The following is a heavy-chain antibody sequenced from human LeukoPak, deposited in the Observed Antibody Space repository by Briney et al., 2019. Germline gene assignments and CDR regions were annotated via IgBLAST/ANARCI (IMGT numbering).Heavy chain of an antibody. Sequence: GESLKISCKGSGYSFTSYWIGWVRQMPGKGLEWMGIIYPGDSDTRYSPSFQGQVTISADKSISTAYLQWSSLKASDTAMYYCARQRHSKYSGYEAEPLYNWFDPWGQGTLVTVSS. CDR1: GYSFTSYW. J-gene: IGHJ5*02. D-gene: IGHD5-12*01. V-gene: IGHV5-51*01. CDR3: ARQRHSKYSGYEAEPLYNWFDP. CDR2: IYPGDSDT.